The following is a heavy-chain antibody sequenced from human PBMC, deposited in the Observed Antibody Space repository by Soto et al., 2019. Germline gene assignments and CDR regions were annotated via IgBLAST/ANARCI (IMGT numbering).Heavy chain of an antibody. V-gene: IGHV1-8*01. CDR1: GYSFTSFD. CDR2: MNPNDGNT. J-gene: IGHJ4*02. CDR3: ASAAQGDYYF. D-gene: IGHD1-26*01. Sequence: QVQLVQSGAEVKKPGASVKVSCKASGYSFTSFDINWVRQAPGQGLEWMGWMNPNDGNTAYAQKFQGRVTRTENTSIGTAYKEVIGLKSEDTAVFYCASAAQGDYYFWGQGTLVTVPS.